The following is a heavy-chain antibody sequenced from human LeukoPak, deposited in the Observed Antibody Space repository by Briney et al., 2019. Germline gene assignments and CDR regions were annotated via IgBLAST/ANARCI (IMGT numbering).Heavy chain of an antibody. Sequence: GGSLRLSCAVSGFTFSSYWMNWVRQAPGKGLEWVASIRQDGGEKSYVDSVKGRFTISRDNTKNSLYLQMSSLRAEDTAVYYCARDGTAAGLYLDLWGQGTLVTVSS. CDR3: ARDGTAAGLYLDL. D-gene: IGHD6-13*01. CDR1: GFTFSSYW. V-gene: IGHV3-7*01. J-gene: IGHJ4*01. CDR2: IRQDGGEK.